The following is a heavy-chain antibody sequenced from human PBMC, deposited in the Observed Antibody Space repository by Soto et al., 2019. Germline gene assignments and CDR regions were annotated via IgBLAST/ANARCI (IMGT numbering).Heavy chain of an antibody. CDR3: ARDRALRDVWGSYRYSRVGGRDV. CDR2: IIPILGIA. CDR1: GGTFSSYT. D-gene: IGHD3-16*02. Sequence: QVQLVQSGAEVKKPGSSVKVSCKASGGTFSSYTISWVRQAPGQGLEWMGRIIPILGIANYAQKFQGRVTITADKSTCTAYMELSSLRSEDTAVYYCARDRALRDVWGSYRYSRVGGRDVWGQGTTVTVSS. V-gene: IGHV1-69*08. J-gene: IGHJ6*02.